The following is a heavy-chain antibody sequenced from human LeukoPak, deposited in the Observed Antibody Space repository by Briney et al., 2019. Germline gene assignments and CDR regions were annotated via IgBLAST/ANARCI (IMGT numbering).Heavy chain of an antibody. V-gene: IGHV4-59*08. CDR3: ARFGTTFDPYYFDY. CDR2: IYYSGST. Sequence: NPSETLSLTCTVSGGSISSYYWSWIRQPPGKGLEWIGYIYYSGSTNYNPSLKSRVTISVDTSKNQFSLKVNSVTAADTAVYYCARFGTTFDPYYFDYWGQGTLVTVSS. CDR1: GGSISSYY. J-gene: IGHJ4*02. D-gene: IGHD3-3*01.